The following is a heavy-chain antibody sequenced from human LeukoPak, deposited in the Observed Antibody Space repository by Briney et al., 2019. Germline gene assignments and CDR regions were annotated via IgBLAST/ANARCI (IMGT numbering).Heavy chain of an antibody. CDR3: AREGALIVRAFDI. V-gene: IGHV4-31*03. CDR1: GGSISSGGYY. J-gene: IGHJ3*02. D-gene: IGHD3-16*02. CDR2: IYYSGST. Sequence: PSETLSLTCTVSGGSISSGGYYWSWIRQHPGKGLEWIGYIYYSGSTYYNPSLKSRVTISVDTSKNQFSLKLSSVTAADTAVYYCAREGALIVRAFDIWGQGTMVTVSS.